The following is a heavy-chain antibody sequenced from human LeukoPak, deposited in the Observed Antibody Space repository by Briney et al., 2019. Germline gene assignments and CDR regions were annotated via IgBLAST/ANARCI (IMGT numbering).Heavy chain of an antibody. Sequence: ASVKVSCKASGGTFSSYAISWVRQAPGQGLEWMGRIIPIVGRANYAQKCQGRVTITADKSTSTAYMELSSLRSEDTAVFYCAAGFGYYYDSSGFQLDYWGQGTLVTVSS. J-gene: IGHJ4*02. CDR1: GGTFSSYA. CDR2: IIPIVGRA. CDR3: AAGFGYYYDSSGFQLDY. D-gene: IGHD3-22*01. V-gene: IGHV1-69*04.